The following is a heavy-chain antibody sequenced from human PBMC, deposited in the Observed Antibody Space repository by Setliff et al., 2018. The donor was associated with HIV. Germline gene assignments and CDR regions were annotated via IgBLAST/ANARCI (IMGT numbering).Heavy chain of an antibody. V-gene: IGHV4-34*01. Sequence: SETLSLTCAVYGGSFNNYYWSWIRQPPGKGLEWIGEINHSGSTNYNPSLKSRVTISKDTSKNHFSLKLTSVTAADTAVYYCARGLTRGGYYYYFYMDVWGKGTTVTVSS. CDR1: GGSFNNYY. CDR2: INHSGST. D-gene: IGHD7-27*01. J-gene: IGHJ6*03. CDR3: ARGLTRGGYYYYFYMDV.